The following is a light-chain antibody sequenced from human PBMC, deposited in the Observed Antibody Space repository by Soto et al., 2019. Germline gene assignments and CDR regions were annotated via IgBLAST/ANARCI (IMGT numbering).Light chain of an antibody. Sequence: QSVLTQPPSVSAAPGQKVTISCSGSSSNIGKNYVSWYQQLPGTAPKLLIYDNNKRPSGIPDRFSGSKSGTSATLGITGLQTGDEADYYCGTWNSSLSAVIIGGGTTLTVL. V-gene: IGLV1-51*01. CDR3: GTWNSSLSAVI. CDR1: SSNIGKNY. J-gene: IGLJ2*01. CDR2: DNN.